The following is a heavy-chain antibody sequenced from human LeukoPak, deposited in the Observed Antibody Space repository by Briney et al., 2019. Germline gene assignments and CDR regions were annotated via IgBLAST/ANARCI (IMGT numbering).Heavy chain of an antibody. CDR1: GYTFTSYG. CDR3: ARDPGYDFWSGYYSVPFDY. J-gene: IGHJ4*02. D-gene: IGHD3-3*01. CDR2: ISAYNGNT. V-gene: IGHV1-18*01. Sequence: ASVKVSCKASGYTFTSYGISWVRQAPGQGLEWMGWISAYNGNTNYAQKLQGRVTMTTDTSTSTACMELRSLRSDDTAVYYCARDPGYDFWSGYYSVPFDYWGQGTLVTVSS.